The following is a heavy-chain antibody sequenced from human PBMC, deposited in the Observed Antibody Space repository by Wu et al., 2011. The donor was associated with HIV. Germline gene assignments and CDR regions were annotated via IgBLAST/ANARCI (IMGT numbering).Heavy chain of an antibody. CDR1: GYNFPSYY. V-gene: IGHV1-18*01. J-gene: IGHJ4*02. CDR2: VSGYNGYT. D-gene: IGHD3-22*01. Sequence: QVQLVQSGDEVKKPGASVKVSCKTSGYNFPSYYITWVRQAPGQGLEWMGWVSGYNGYTRYAQKVQGRVTMTKDTSTSTAYMELRSLTSDDTAVYYCARGENYYGSSGYHGYWGQGTLVTVSS. CDR3: ARGENYYGSSGYHGY.